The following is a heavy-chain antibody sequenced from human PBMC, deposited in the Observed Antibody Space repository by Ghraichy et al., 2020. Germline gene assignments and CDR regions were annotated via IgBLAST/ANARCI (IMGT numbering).Heavy chain of an antibody. CDR1: GFSLSTSGMC. Sequence: SGPTLVKPTQTLTLTCTFSGFSLSTSGMCVSWIRQPPGKALEWLDGINWDYDKYYSKSLKTRLTISKDTPKNQVALTMTNMDPVETATYYCARVPYTGGMDVWGQGTTVTVSS. J-gene: IGHJ6*02. D-gene: IGHD3-16*01. CDR2: INWDYDK. CDR3: ARVPYTGGMDV. V-gene: IGHV2-70*11.